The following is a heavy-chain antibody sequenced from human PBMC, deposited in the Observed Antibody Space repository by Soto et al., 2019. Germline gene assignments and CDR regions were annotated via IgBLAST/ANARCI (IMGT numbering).Heavy chain of an antibody. CDR3: ARAPSSSWSYYFDY. CDR2: ISSSSSYI. Sequence: GSLRLSCAASGFTFSSYSMNWVRQAPGKGLEWVSSISSSSSYIYYADSVKGRFTISRDNAKNSLYLQMNSLRAEDTAVYYCARAPSSSWSYYFDYWGQGTLVTVSS. D-gene: IGHD6-13*01. V-gene: IGHV3-21*01. CDR1: GFTFSSYS. J-gene: IGHJ4*02.